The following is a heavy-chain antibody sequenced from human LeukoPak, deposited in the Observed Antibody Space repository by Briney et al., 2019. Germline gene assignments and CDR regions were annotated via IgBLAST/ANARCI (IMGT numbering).Heavy chain of an antibody. V-gene: IGHV1-69*05. CDR1: GGTFSSYA. D-gene: IGHD3-22*01. CDR3: ARRHTLRIPMIRGYYFDY. CDR2: IIPIFGTA. Sequence: SVKVSCKASGGTFSSYAISWVRQAPGQGLEWMGGIIPIFGTANYAQKFQGRVTITTDESTSTAYMELSSLRSEDTAVYYCARRHTLRIPMIRGYYFDYWGQGTLVTVSS. J-gene: IGHJ4*02.